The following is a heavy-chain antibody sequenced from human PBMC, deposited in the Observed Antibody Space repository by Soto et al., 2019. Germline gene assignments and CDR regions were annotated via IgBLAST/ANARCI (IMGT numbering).Heavy chain of an antibody. CDR1: GGSVSSGSYY. V-gene: IGHV4-61*01. CDR3: ARFNTYYYDSSGYFPYYYGMDV. J-gene: IGHJ6*02. CDR2: IYYSGST. D-gene: IGHD3-22*01. Sequence: SETLSLTCTVSGGSVSSGSYYWSWIRQPPGKGLEWIGYIYYSGSTNYNPSLKSRVTISVDTSKNQFSLELSSVTAADTAVYYCARFNTYYYDSSGYFPYYYGMDVWGQGTTVTVSS.